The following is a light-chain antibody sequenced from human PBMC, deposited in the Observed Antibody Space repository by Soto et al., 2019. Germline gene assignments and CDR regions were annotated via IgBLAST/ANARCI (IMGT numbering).Light chain of an antibody. CDR1: SSDVGGYNY. Sequence: QSVLTQPASVSGSPGQSITISCTATSSDVGGYNYVSWYQQHSGKAPKLMIYDVSNRPSGVSNRFSGSKSGNTASLTISGLQAEDEADYYCGSYASSSTLYVFGTGTKVTVL. CDR3: GSYASSSTLYV. J-gene: IGLJ1*01. CDR2: DVS. V-gene: IGLV2-14*01.